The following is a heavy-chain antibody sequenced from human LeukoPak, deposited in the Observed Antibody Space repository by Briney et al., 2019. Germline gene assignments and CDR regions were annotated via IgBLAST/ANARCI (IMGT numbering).Heavy chain of an antibody. CDR1: GFPFSTFW. Sequence: GSLRLSCAVSGFPFSTFWMSWIRQPPGKGLEWIGYIYYSGSTNYNPSLKSRVTISVDTSKNQFSLKLSSVTAADTAVYYCARRLDPSSYYFDYWGQGTLVTVSS. V-gene: IGHV4-59*01. CDR2: IYYSGST. D-gene: IGHD3-16*01. J-gene: IGHJ4*02. CDR3: ARRLDPSSYYFDY.